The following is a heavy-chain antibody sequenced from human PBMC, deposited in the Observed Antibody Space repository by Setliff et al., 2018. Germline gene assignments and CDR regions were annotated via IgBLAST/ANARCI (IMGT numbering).Heavy chain of an antibody. Sequence: SETLSLTCAVYGGSFSGYQWSWIRQPPGKGLEWVGEINHSGNTNYNPSLKSRVSISVEKSKNQFSLMLTSVTAADTAVYYCARAQVVFAISAPVWYFEVWGRGTQVTVSS. D-gene: IGHD2-21*01. CDR2: INHSGNT. J-gene: IGHJ2*01. V-gene: IGHV4-34*01. CDR3: ARAQVVFAISAPVWYFEV. CDR1: GGSFSGYQ.